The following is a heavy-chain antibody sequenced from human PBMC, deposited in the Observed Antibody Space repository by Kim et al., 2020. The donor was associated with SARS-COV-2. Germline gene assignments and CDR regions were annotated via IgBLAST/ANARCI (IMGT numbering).Heavy chain of an antibody. D-gene: IGHD3-9*01. Sequence: GGSLRLSCAASGFTFSSYGMHWVRQAPGKGLEWVAVIWYDGSNKYYADSVKGRFTISRDNSKNTLYLQMNSLRAEDTAVYYCARPQLRYFDLASAFDIWGQGTMVTVSS. V-gene: IGHV3-33*01. CDR1: GFTFSSYG. CDR2: IWYDGSNK. J-gene: IGHJ3*02. CDR3: ARPQLRYFDLASAFDI.